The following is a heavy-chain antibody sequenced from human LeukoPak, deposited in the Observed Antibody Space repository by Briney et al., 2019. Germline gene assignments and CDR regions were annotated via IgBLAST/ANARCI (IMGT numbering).Heavy chain of an antibody. CDR1: GFTFSSYS. V-gene: IGHV3-21*01. CDR3: AREEYSSSWYGWFDP. CDR2: ISSSSSYI. D-gene: IGHD6-13*01. Sequence: KTGGSLRLSCAASGFTFSSYSMNWVRQAPGKGLEGVSSISSSSSYIYYADSVKGRFTISRDNAKNSLYLQMNSLRAEDTAVYYCAREEYSSSWYGWFDPWGQGTLVTVSS. J-gene: IGHJ5*02.